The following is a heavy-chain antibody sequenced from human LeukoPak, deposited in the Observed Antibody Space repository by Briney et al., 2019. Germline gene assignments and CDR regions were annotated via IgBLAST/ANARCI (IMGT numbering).Heavy chain of an antibody. CDR1: GGSISSSSYY. Sequence: SGTLSLTCTVSGGSISSSSYYWGWIRQPPGKGLEWIGSIYYSGSTYYNPSLKSRVTISVDTSKNQFSLKLSSVTAADTAVYYCARHPLYDAPGSYWGQGTLVSVSS. J-gene: IGHJ4*02. V-gene: IGHV4-39*01. CDR3: ARHPLYDAPGSY. CDR2: IYYSGST. D-gene: IGHD2-8*01.